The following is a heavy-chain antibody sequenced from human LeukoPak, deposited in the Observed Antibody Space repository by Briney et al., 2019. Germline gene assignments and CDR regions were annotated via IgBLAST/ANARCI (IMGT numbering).Heavy chain of an antibody. D-gene: IGHD3-9*01. CDR3: ARVTTYYDILTGFYTQSNYYTMDV. V-gene: IGHV3-30-3*01. Sequence: APRLSCAASGFTFSSYAMNWVRRAPGKGREWVAGIFYDGGNKPYADSVKGRFTISRDNSKNPLSLQMNSLRTEETAVYYCARVTTYYDILTGFYTQSNYYTMDVWGQGTTVTVSS. J-gene: IGHJ6*02. CDR1: GFTFSSYA. CDR2: IFYDGGNK.